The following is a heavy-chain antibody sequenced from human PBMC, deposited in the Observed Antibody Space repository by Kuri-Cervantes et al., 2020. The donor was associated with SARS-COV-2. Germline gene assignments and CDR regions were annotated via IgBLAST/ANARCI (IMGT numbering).Heavy chain of an antibody. Sequence: SGPTLVKPTQTLTLTCTFSGFSLSSSGVGVGRFRQPPGKALECLALIYWNSDIRYSPSLRSRLTVTKDTSNNQVVLRMTTMDPVDTGTYYCAHTYYDFWSGHYTGAFDMWGQGTVVTVSS. J-gene: IGHJ3*02. CDR2: IYWNSDI. V-gene: IGHV2-5*01. CDR3: AHTYYDFWSGHYTGAFDM. D-gene: IGHD3-3*01. CDR1: GFSLSSSGVG.